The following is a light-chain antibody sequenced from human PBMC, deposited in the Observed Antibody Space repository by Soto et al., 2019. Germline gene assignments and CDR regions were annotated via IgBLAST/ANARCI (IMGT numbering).Light chain of an antibody. CDR2: TNN. CDR1: NSNIGSHT. V-gene: IGLV1-44*01. CDR3: AAWDGSLQSWV. J-gene: IGLJ3*02. Sequence: QSVLTQPPSASGTPGQRVTISCSGSNSNIGSHTVNWYQQLPGTAPKLLIYTNNQRPPGVPDRFSDSKSGTSASLAISGLQSEDEADYYCAAWDGSLQSWVFGGGTKLTVL.